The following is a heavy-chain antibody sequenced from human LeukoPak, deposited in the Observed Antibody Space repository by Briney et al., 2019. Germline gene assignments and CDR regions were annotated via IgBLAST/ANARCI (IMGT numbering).Heavy chain of an antibody. J-gene: IGHJ6*03. V-gene: IGHV1-2*02. CDR3: ARGTYQLLYPYYYMDV. Sequence: GASVTVSCKASGYTFTGYYMHWVRQAPGQGLEWMGWINPNSGGTNYAQKFQGRVTMTRDTSISTAYMELSRLRSDDTAVYYCARGTYQLLYPYYYMDVWGKGTTVTVSS. CDR2: INPNSGGT. CDR1: GYTFTGYY. D-gene: IGHD2-2*02.